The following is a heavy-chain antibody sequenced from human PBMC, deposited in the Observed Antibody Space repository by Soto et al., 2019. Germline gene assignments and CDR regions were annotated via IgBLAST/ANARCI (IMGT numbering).Heavy chain of an antibody. V-gene: IGHV4-39*01. CDR1: GGSISSSSYY. D-gene: IGHD2-2*01. Sequence: PSETLSLTCTVSGGSISSSSYYWGWIRQPPGKGLEWIGSIYYSGSTYYNPSLKSQVTKSVDTSKNQFSLKLSSVTAADTAVYYCALRYCSSTSCYDLDAFDIWGQGTMVTVSS. J-gene: IGHJ3*02. CDR3: ALRYCSSTSCYDLDAFDI. CDR2: IYYSGST.